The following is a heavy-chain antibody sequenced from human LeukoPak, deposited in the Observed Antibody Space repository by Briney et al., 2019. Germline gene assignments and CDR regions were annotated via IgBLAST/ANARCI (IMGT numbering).Heavy chain of an antibody. V-gene: IGHV1-69*05. Sequence: GASVKVSCKASGGTFSNYAISWVRQAPGQGLEWMGGIIPIFGTANYAQKFQGRVTITTDESTSTAYMELSSLRSEDTAVYYCARVNKPPGEVVPAASGGAFDIWGQGTMVTVSS. CDR3: ARVNKPPGEVVPAASGGAFDI. D-gene: IGHD2-2*01. J-gene: IGHJ3*02. CDR2: IIPIFGTA. CDR1: GGTFSNYA.